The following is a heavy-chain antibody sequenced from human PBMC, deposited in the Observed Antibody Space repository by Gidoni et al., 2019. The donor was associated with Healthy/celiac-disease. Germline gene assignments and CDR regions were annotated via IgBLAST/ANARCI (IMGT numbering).Heavy chain of an antibody. CDR2: ISGSGGST. Sequence: EVQLLESGGGLVQPGVSLRLPCAASGFPFSSYAMSWVRQAPGKGLEWVSAISGSGGSTYYADSVKGRFTISRDNSKNTLYLQMNSLRAEDTAVYYCAKSDGRYYDILTGYYDYWGQGTLVTVSS. V-gene: IGHV3-23*01. CDR3: AKSDGRYYDILTGYYDY. D-gene: IGHD3-9*01. J-gene: IGHJ4*02. CDR1: GFPFSSYA.